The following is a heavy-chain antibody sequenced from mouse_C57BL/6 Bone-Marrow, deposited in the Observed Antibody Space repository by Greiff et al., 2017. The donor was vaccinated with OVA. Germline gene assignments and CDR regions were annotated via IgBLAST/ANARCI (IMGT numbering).Heavy chain of an antibody. CDR3: TKIYYGYDEGYYYAMDY. D-gene: IGHD2-2*01. V-gene: IGHV1-62-3*01. CDR2: IDPNSGGT. J-gene: IGHJ4*01. Sequence: VQLKQPGAELVKPGASVKLSCKASGYTFTSYWMHWVKQRPGRGLEWIGMIDPNSGGTKYNEKFKSKATLTVDKPSSTAYMQLSSLTSEDSAVYYCTKIYYGYDEGYYYAMDYWGQGTSVTVSS. CDR1: GYTFTSYW.